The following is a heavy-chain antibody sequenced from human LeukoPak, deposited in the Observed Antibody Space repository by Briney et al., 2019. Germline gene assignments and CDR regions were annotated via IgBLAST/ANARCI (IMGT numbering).Heavy chain of an antibody. V-gene: IGHV3-7*01. CDR2: IKQDGSEK. D-gene: IGHD5-18*01. Sequence: GGSLRLSCAASGFSFSSYAMSWVRQAPGKGLEWVANIKQDGSEKYYVDSVKGRFTISRDNAKNSLYLQMNSLRAEDTAVYYCARDLLYSYDTRPSYYFDYWGQGTLVTVSS. CDR3: ARDLLYSYDTRPSYYFDY. J-gene: IGHJ4*02. CDR1: GFSFSSYA.